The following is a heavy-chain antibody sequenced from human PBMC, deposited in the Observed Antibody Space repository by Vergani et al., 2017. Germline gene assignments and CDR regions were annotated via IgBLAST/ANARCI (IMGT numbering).Heavy chain of an antibody. CDR3: ARGLTVVVVAATRGMDV. D-gene: IGHD2-15*01. V-gene: IGHV4-34*01. CDR2: INHSGST. CDR1: VGSSSGYY. J-gene: IGHJ6*02. Sequence: QVQLQQWGAGLLKPSETLSLTCAVYVGSSSGYYWSWIRQPPGKGLEWIGEINHSGSTNYNPSLKSRVTISVDTSKNQFSLKLSSVTSADTAVYYCARGLTVVVVAATRGMDVWGQGTTVTVSS.